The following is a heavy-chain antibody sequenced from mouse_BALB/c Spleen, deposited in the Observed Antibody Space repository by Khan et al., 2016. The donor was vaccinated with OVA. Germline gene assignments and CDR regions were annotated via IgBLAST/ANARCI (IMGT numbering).Heavy chain of an antibody. J-gene: IGHJ4*01. CDR2: IWGGGGT. CDR1: GFSLSRYN. Sequence: QVQLKESGPGLVVPSQSLSITCTVSGFSLSRYNIHWVRQPPGKGLEWLGMIWGGGGTDYNSTLKSRLSFSKDNSKSQVFLKMNSLQTDDTAMYYCARAYYRYDGYYAMDYWGQGTSVTVSS. D-gene: IGHD2-14*01. CDR3: ARAYYRYDGYYAMDY. V-gene: IGHV2-6-4*01.